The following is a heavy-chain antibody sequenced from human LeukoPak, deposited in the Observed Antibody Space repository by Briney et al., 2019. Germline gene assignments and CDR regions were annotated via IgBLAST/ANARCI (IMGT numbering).Heavy chain of an antibody. Sequence: GGSLRLSCAASGFTFSSYAMHWVRQAPGKGLEWVAVISYDGSNKNYADSVKGRFTISRDNSKNTLYLQMNSLRAEDTAVYYCARSPYSSSSTYYFDYWGQGTLVTVSS. CDR1: GFTFSSYA. CDR3: ARSPYSSSSTYYFDY. CDR2: ISYDGSNK. J-gene: IGHJ4*02. V-gene: IGHV3-30*04. D-gene: IGHD6-13*01.